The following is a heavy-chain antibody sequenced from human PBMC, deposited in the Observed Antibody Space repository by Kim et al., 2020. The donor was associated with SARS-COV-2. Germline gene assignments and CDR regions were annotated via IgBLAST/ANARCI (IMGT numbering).Heavy chain of an antibody. V-gene: IGHV1-46*01. D-gene: IGHD5-12*01. CDR1: GYTFTSYY. CDR3: ARDHLVATTATPFLYYYYGMDV. CDR2: INPSGGST. J-gene: IGHJ6*02. Sequence: ASVKVSCKASGYTFTSYYMHWVRQAPGQGLEWMGIINPSGGSTSYAQKFQGRVTMTRDTSTSTVCMELSSLRSEDTAVYYCARDHLVATTATPFLYYYYGMDVWGQGTTVTVSS.